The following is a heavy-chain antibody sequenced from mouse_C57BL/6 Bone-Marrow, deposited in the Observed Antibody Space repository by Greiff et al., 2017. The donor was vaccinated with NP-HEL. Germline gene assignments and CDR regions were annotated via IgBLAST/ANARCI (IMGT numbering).Heavy chain of an antibody. CDR3: ARSGSYAMDN. CDR1: GYTFTSYW. V-gene: IGHV1-7*01. Sequence: QVQLQQSGAELVKPGASVKLSCKASGYTFTSYWMHWVKQRPGQGLEWIGYINPSGGYTTSNQKFKVKATVTVDKSSSTAYMQLSSLAYEDSAGYYCARSGSYAMDNGDQGTAVTVSS. J-gene: IGHJ4*01. D-gene: IGHD4-1*01. CDR2: INPSGGYT.